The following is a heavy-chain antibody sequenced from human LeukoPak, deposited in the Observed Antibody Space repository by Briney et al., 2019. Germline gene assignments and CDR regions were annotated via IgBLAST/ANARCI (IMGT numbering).Heavy chain of an antibody. CDR2: ISYDGSNK. J-gene: IGHJ4*02. V-gene: IGHV3-30*18. D-gene: IGHD6-13*01. Sequence: PGRSLRLSCAASGFTFSSYGMHWVRQAPGKGLEWVAVISYDGSNKYYADSVKGRFTISRDNSKNTLYLQMNSLRAEDTAVYYCAKDLEAAAGLLDYWGQGTLVTVSS. CDR3: AKDLEAAAGLLDY. CDR1: GFTFSSYG.